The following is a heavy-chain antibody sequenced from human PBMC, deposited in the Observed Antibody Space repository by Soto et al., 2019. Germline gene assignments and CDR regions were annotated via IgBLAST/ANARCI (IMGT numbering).Heavy chain of an antibody. J-gene: IGHJ4*02. CDR3: AKALYGGFTY. CDR1: GFTFSVYA. V-gene: IGHV3-23*01. Sequence: EVRLLESGGGLVQPGGSLRLSCSASGFTFSVYAMSWVREAPGKGLEWVSGISGSGDSTHYADSVKGRFTVSRANSKSMLYLQTNSLTAEDTAIYYCAKALYGGFTYWGQGTLVTVSS. CDR2: ISGSGDST. D-gene: IGHD3-10*01.